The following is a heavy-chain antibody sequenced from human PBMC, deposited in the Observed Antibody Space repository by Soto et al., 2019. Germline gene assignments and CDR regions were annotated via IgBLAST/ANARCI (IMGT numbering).Heavy chain of an antibody. V-gene: IGHV3-33*01. CDR2: IWYDGSNK. D-gene: IGHD3-9*01. CDR3: ARSPTHYDILTGYYRLDFDY. Sequence: PGGSLRLSCAASGFTFSSYGMHWVRQAPGKGLEWVAVIWYDGSNKYYADSVKGRFTISRDNSKNTLYLQMNSLRAEDTAVYYCARSPTHYDILTGYYRLDFDYWGQGTLVTVSS. J-gene: IGHJ4*02. CDR1: GFTFSSYG.